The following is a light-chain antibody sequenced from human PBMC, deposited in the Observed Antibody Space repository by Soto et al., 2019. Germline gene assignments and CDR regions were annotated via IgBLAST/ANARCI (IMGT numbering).Light chain of an antibody. CDR3: EQYGSSISIT. Sequence: QMTQSPSTLSASVGYRFTITSRDSQSISDRLAWYQQKPGKAPKLLINKASSLESGVPSRFSGSGSGTDFTLTISRLEHEDYAVYYCEQYGSSISITFGQGTRVEI. J-gene: IGKJ5*01. CDR2: KAS. V-gene: IGKV1-5*03. CDR1: QSISDR.